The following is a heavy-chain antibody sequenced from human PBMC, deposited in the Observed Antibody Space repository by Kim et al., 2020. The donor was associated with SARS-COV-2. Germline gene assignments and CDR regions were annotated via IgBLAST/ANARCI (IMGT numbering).Heavy chain of an antibody. CDR1: GFTFSSYA. CDR3: AKDRGQQLGMILHSVTLVDY. Sequence: GGSLRLSCAASGFTFSSYAMSWVRQAPGKGLEWVSAISGSGGSTYYADSVKGRFTISRDNSKNTLYLQMNSLRAEDTAVYYCAKDRGQQLGMILHSVTLVDYWGQGTLVTVSS. D-gene: IGHD6-13*01. CDR2: ISGSGGST. V-gene: IGHV3-23*01. J-gene: IGHJ4*02.